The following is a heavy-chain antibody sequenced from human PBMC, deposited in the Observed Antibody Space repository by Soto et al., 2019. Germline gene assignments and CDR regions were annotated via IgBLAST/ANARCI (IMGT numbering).Heavy chain of an antibody. Sequence: HLQLQESGPGLVKPWETLSLTCTVSGDSISSRSSYWGWIRQPPGKGLEWIGSITYARDTNYNPSLKSRVTIAVDTSKNQFCLKVRSATAADTAVYYCARLDKVTTMTFDSWGQGMLVTVSS. V-gene: IGHV4-39*01. CDR1: GDSISSRSSY. J-gene: IGHJ4*02. D-gene: IGHD4-4*01. CDR2: ITYARDT. CDR3: ARLDKVTTMTFDS.